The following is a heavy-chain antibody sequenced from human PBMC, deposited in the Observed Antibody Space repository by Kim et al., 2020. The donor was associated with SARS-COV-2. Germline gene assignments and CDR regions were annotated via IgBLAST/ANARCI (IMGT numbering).Heavy chain of an antibody. Sequence: SETLSLTCAVYGGSFSGYYWSWIRQPPGKGLEWIGEINHSGSTNYNPSLKSRVTISVDTSKNQFSLKLSSVTAADTAVYYCANRHKEADYSSGYKYYFDYWGQGTLVTVSS. CDR3: ANRHKEADYSSGYKYYFDY. J-gene: IGHJ4*02. V-gene: IGHV4-34*01. D-gene: IGHD3-22*01. CDR1: GGSFSGYY. CDR2: INHSGST.